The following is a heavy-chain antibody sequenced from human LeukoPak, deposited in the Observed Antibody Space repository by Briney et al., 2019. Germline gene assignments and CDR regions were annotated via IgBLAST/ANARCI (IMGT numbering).Heavy chain of an antibody. CDR1: GGSISSYY. CDR3: ARDTIFGLLGAFAI. J-gene: IGHJ3*02. D-gene: IGHD3-3*01. V-gene: IGHV4-4*07. CDR2: IYTSGST. Sequence: SETLSLTCTVSGGSISSYYWSWIRQPAGKGLEWIGRIYTSGSTNYNPSPKRRVTMSVDTSKNQFSLTLSSVTAADTAVYYCARDTIFGLLGAFAIWGQGTIVTVS.